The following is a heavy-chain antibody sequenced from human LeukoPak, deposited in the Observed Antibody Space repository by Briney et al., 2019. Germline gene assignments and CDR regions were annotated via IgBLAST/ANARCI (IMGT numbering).Heavy chain of an antibody. V-gene: IGHV3-30*04. CDR3: VRSQIAVAGTLDY. D-gene: IGHD6-19*01. CDR1: GFTFSSYA. Sequence: GRSLRLSCAASGFTFSSYAMHWVRQAPGKGLEWVAVISYDGSNKYYADSVKGRFTISRDNSKNTLYLQMNSLRAEDTAVYYCVRSQIAVAGTLDYWGQGTLVTVSS. CDR2: ISYDGSNK. J-gene: IGHJ4*02.